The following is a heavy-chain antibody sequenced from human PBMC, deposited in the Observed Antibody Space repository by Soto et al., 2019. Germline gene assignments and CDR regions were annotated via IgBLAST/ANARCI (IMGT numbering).Heavy chain of an antibody. V-gene: IGHV3-21*01. J-gene: IGHJ5*02. D-gene: IGHD3-3*01. CDR3: ARDNYDFWSGYYP. Sequence: EVQLVESGGGLVKPGGSLRLSCAASGFTFSSYSMNWVRQAPGKGLEWVSSISSSSSYIYYADSVKGRFTISRDNAKNSQYLQMNSLRAEDTAVYYCARDNYDFWSGYYPWGQGTLVTVSS. CDR2: ISSSSSYI. CDR1: GFTFSSYS.